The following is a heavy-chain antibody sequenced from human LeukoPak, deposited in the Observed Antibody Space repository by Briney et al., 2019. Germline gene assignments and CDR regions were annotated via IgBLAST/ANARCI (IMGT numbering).Heavy chain of an antibody. CDR2: IYSGGTT. V-gene: IGHV3-53*01. Sequence: PGGSLRLSCAASGFTVSNNYMSWVRQAPGKGLEWVSVIYSGGTTYYADSVKGRFTISRDNSKNTLYLQMNSLRAEDTAVYYCARGDGYNFFDYWGQGTLVTVSS. J-gene: IGHJ4*02. D-gene: IGHD5-24*01. CDR1: GFTVSNNY. CDR3: ARGDGYNFFDY.